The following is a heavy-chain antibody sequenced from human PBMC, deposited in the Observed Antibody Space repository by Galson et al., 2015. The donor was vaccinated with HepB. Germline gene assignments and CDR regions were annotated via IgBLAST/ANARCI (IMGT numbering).Heavy chain of an antibody. Sequence: SLRLSCAASGFTFRNAWMNWVRQAPGKGLEWVGRIRSKDDGGTTDYAAPLKGRSSISRDDSENTLFLQMDSLITDDTAVYYCTTDPHYYYFINVWGKGTTVTVSS. CDR1: GFTFRNAW. CDR2: IRSKDDGGTT. J-gene: IGHJ6*03. V-gene: IGHV3-15*01. CDR3: TTDPHYYYFINV.